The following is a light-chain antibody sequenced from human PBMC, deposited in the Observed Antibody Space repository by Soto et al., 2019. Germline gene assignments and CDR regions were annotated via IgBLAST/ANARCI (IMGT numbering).Light chain of an antibody. V-gene: IGKV3-15*01. CDR1: QSISTE. CDR2: SAS. CDR3: QQCHNWPLT. Sequence: EIVMTQSPATLSVSPGERATLSCRASQSISTELAWYQQIPGQPPRLLIYSASTRATGVPARFTGSGSGSEFTLTISGLQSEDFAIYYCQQCHNWPLTFGQGTRLEI. J-gene: IGKJ2*01.